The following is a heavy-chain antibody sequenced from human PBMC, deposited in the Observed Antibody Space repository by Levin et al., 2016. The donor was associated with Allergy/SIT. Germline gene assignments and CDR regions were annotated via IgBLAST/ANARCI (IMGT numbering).Heavy chain of an antibody. CDR1: GFTFSSYA. J-gene: IGHJ4*02. V-gene: IGHV3-23*01. Sequence: GESLKISCAASGFTFSSYAMSWVRQAPGKGLEWVSAISGSGGSTYYADSVKGRFTISRDNSKNTLYLQMDSLRAEDTAVYYCAKDSNAAAAGTGLDYWGQGTLVTVSS. CDR3: AKDSNAAAAGTGLDY. CDR2: ISGSGGST. D-gene: IGHD6-13*01.